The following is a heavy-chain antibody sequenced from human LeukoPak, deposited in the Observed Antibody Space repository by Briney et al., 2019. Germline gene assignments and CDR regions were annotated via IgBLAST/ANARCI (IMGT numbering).Heavy chain of an antibody. CDR2: IYWDDDK. CDR3: AHMRQQLGADRFDY. D-gene: IGHD6-13*01. V-gene: IGHV2-5*08. Sequence: SGPALVKPTQTLTLTCTFSGFSLSTSGMCVSWIRQPPGKALEWLALIYWDDDKRYSPSLKSRLTITKDTSKNQVVLTMTNMDPVDTATYYCAHMRQQLGADRFDYWGQGTLVTVSS. CDR1: GFSLSTSGMC. J-gene: IGHJ4*02.